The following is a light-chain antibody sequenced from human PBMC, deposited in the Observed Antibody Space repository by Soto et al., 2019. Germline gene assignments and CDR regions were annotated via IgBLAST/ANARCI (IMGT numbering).Light chain of an antibody. J-gene: IGKJ1*01. CDR3: QQRSNWPPWT. CDR1: QSVSYY. CDR2: DAS. Sequence: EIVLTQSPGTLSLSPVERATLSCRASQSVSYYLAWYQQKPGQAPRLLIYDASNRATGIPARFSGSGSGTDFTLTISSLEPEDFAVYYCQQRSNWPPWTFGQGTKVDIK. V-gene: IGKV3-11*01.